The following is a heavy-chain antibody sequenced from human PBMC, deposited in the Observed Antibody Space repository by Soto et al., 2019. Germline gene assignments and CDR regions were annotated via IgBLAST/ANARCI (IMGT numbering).Heavy chain of an antibody. Sequence: GASVKVSCKVSGYTLSELSMHWVRRAPGKGLEWMGGFDPENGETVYAQKFQGRVTMTQDTSTDTGYMELSSLTSEDTAIYYCATEALCVVVHRPPRSTLFCYTAFFD. CDR1: GYTLSELS. CDR2: FDPENGET. CDR3: ATEALCVVVHRPPRSTLFCYTAFFD. J-gene: IGHJ2*01. V-gene: IGHV1-24*01. D-gene: IGHD2-21*01.